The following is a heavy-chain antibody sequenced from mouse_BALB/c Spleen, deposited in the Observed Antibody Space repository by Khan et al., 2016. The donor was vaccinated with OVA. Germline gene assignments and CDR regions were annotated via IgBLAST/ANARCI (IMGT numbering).Heavy chain of an antibody. CDR1: GYTFTSYW. CDR2: INPSTGYT. J-gene: IGHJ3*01. Sequence: VQLQQSGAELAKPGASVKMSCKASGYTFTSYWVHWVKQRPGQGLEWIGYINPSTGYTEYNQRFKDKATFTADTSSSTAYMQLSSLTSEESAVYYCANHGSSSAWLTYWGQGTLVTVSA. CDR3: ANHGSSSAWLTY. V-gene: IGHV1-7*01. D-gene: IGHD1-1*01.